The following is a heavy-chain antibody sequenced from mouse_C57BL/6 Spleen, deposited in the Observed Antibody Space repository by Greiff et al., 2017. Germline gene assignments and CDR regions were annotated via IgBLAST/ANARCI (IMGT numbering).Heavy chain of an antibody. J-gene: IGHJ4*01. V-gene: IGHV1-26*01. CDR2: INPNNGGT. CDR3: ARKGNWDGAMDY. CDR1: GYTFTDYY. Sequence: VQLQQSGPELVKPGASVKISCKASGYTFTDYYMHWVKQSHGQSLEWIGDINPNNGGTSYNQKFKGKATLTVDKSSSTAYMELRSLTSEDSAVDDCARKGNWDGAMDYWGQGTSVTVSS. D-gene: IGHD4-1*01.